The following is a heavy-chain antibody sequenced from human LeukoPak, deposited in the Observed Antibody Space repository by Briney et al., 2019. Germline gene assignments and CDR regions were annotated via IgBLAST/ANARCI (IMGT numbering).Heavy chain of an antibody. Sequence: SETLSLTCTVSGVSISSYYWSWIRQSAGKGLEWIGRIYTSGSTYYNPSLKSRVTMSVDTSKNQFSLKLSSVTAADTAVYYCARTTEDCSSTSCYQYWFDPWGQGTLVTVSS. CDR2: IYTSGST. CDR3: ARTTEDCSSTSCYQYWFDP. CDR1: GVSISSYY. V-gene: IGHV4-4*07. D-gene: IGHD2-2*01. J-gene: IGHJ5*02.